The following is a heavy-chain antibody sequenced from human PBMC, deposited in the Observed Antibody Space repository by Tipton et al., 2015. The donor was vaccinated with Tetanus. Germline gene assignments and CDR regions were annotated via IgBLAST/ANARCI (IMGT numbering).Heavy chain of an antibody. CDR3: ARHVHGSGALLAGERYFYCGMDV. CDR1: GHSIGSGGYH. V-gene: IGHV4-39*01. J-gene: IGHJ6*02. CDR2: ISYSGST. Sequence: TLSLTCTVSGHSIGSGGYHWGWIRQPPGKGLEWIGSISYSGSTYYNPSLKRRVPISVDTSKNQFSLKLSSVTAADTAIYYCARHVHGSGALLAGERYFYCGMDVWGQGPPVTVSS. D-gene: IGHD1-26*01.